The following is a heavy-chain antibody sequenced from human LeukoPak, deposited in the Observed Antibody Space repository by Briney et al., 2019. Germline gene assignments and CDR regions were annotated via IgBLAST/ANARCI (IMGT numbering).Heavy chain of an antibody. J-gene: IGHJ4*02. CDR3: ARGKIGYYYGDYDGY. D-gene: IGHD4-17*01. Sequence: GGSLRLSCAAPGFTFSSYDMNWVRQAPGKGLEWVSYISTISSTKYYADSVKGRFTISRDNAKNSLYLQMNSLRGEDTAVYYCARGKIGYYYGDYDGYWGQGTLVTVSS. CDR2: ISTISSTK. CDR1: GFTFSSYD. V-gene: IGHV3-48*01.